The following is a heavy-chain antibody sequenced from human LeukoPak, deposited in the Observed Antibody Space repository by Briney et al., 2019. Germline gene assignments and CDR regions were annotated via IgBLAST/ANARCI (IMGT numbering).Heavy chain of an antibody. CDR2: IYWGADK. CDR1: GFALSTSAVG. Sequence: GPTLVNPTQTLTLSLTFAGFALSTSAVGVGWSRQPPGSAVERLALIYWGADKRLRPSLKSRLTITKDTSKNQVVLTITNMDPVDTATYYCARLMITFGGPYNYFDYWGQGTPVTVSS. CDR3: ARLMITFGGPYNYFDY. V-gene: IGHV2-5*02. D-gene: IGHD3-16*01. J-gene: IGHJ4*02.